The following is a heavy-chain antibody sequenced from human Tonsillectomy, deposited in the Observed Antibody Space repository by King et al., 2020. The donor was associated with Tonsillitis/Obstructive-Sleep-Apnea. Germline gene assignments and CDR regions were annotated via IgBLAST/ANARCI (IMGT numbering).Heavy chain of an antibody. CDR1: GYTFTSYY. CDR3: AGGSRVGATTPSYYFDY. J-gene: IGHJ4*02. D-gene: IGHD1-26*01. Sequence: AQLVQSGAEVKKPGASVKVSCKASGYTFTSYYMHWVRQAPGQGLEWMGIINPSGGSTSYAQKFQGRVTMTRDTSTSTVYMELSSLRSEDTAVYYCAGGSRVGATTPSYYFDYWGQGTLVTVSS. V-gene: IGHV1-46*01. CDR2: INPSGGST.